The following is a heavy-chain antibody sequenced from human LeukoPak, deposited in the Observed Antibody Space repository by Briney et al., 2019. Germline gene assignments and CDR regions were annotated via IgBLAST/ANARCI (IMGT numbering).Heavy chain of an antibody. CDR3: ARDYCGGDCFLYYYYNYGMDV. J-gene: IGHJ6*02. CDR1: GFTFSDYY. CDR2: ISSSGSTI. Sequence: GGSLRLSCAASGFTFSDYYMSWIRQAPGKGLEWVSYISSSGSTIYYADSVKGRFTISRDNAKNSLYLQMNSLRAEDTAVYYCARDYCGGDCFLYYYYNYGMDVWAKGPRSPSP. V-gene: IGHV3-11*01. D-gene: IGHD2-21*02.